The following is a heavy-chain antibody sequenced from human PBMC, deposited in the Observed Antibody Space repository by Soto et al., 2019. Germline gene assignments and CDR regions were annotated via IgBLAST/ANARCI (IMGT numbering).Heavy chain of an antibody. CDR3: ARGAARPHYYYYGMDV. CDR1: GGSFSGYY. J-gene: IGHJ6*02. Sequence: SETLSLTCAVYGGSFSGYYWSWIRQPPGKGLEWIGEINHSGSTNYNPSLKSRVAISVDTSKNQFSLKLSSVTAADTAVYYCARGAARPHYYYYGMDVWGQGTTVTVSS. V-gene: IGHV4-34*01. D-gene: IGHD6-6*01. CDR2: INHSGST.